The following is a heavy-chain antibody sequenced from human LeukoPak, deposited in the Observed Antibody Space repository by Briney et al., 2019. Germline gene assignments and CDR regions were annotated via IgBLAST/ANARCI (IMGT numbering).Heavy chain of an antibody. CDR3: AGSLGYSSSWYFDY. Sequence: ASVKVSCKASGYTFTNYALHWVRQPPGQRLEWMGWINAGDGNIKYSQDFQGRVTITRDTSASTAYMELRSLRSDDTAVYYCAGSLGYSSSWYFDYWGQGTLVTVSS. V-gene: IGHV1-3*01. CDR2: INAGDGNI. J-gene: IGHJ4*02. D-gene: IGHD6-13*01. CDR1: GYTFTNYA.